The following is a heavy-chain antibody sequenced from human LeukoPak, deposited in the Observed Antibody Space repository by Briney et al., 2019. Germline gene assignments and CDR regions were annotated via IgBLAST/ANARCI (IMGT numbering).Heavy chain of an antibody. CDR3: ARDHLTTVTTTGDYYYYGMDV. CDR2: ISAYNGNT. D-gene: IGHD4-17*01. CDR1: GYTFTSYG. J-gene: IGHJ6*02. V-gene: IGHV1-18*01. Sequence: GASVKVSCKASGYTFTSYGISWVRQAPGQGLEWMGWISAYNGNTNYAQKLQGRVTMTTDTSTSTAYMELRSLRSDDTAVYYCARDHLTTVTTTGDYYYYGMDVWGQGTTVTVSS.